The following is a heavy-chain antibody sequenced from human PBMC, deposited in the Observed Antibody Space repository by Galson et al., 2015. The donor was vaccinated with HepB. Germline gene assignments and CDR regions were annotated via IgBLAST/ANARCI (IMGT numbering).Heavy chain of an antibody. J-gene: IGHJ3*02. V-gene: IGHV1-2*06. CDR2: INLNNGGT. CDR3: ARLAYCSNVRCYGLRFSEYLPSDI. D-gene: IGHD3-3*01. Sequence: SVKVSCKASGYSFSGFYIQWVRQAPGQGLEWMGRINLNNGGTNYAQKFQGRVTMTRDTSISAAYMELSRLRSDDTAVYYCARLAYCSNVRCYGLRFSEYLPSDIWGQGTMVTVSS. CDR1: GYSFSGFY.